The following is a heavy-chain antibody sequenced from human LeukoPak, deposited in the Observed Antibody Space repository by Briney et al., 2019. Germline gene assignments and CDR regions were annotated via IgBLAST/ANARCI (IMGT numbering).Heavy chain of an antibody. J-gene: IGHJ6*03. CDR2: INPSDGTT. V-gene: IGHV1-46*01. D-gene: IGHD6-13*01. Sequence: ASVKVSCKASGYTFTSYYMHWVRQAPGQGLEWMGVINPSDGTTNYAQKLQGRVTMTTDTSTSTAYMELRSLRSDDTAVYYCARGVKSIAAAGRYYYYYMDVWGKGTTVTVSS. CDR3: ARGVKSIAAAGRYYYYYMDV. CDR1: GYTFTSYY.